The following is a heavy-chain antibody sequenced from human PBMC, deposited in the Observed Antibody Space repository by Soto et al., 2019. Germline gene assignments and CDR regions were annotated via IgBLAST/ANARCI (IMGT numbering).Heavy chain of an antibody. CDR3: ARDLPTSLWYYDFWWAYYGMDV. Sequence: ASVKVSCKASGYTFTSYGISWVRQAPGQGLEWMGWISAYNGNTNYAQKLQGRVTMTTDTSTSTAYMELRSLRSDDTDVYYCARDLPTSLWYYDFWWAYYGMDVWGQGTKVTVSS. D-gene: IGHD3-3*01. J-gene: IGHJ6*02. CDR2: ISAYNGNT. V-gene: IGHV1-18*04. CDR1: GYTFTSYG.